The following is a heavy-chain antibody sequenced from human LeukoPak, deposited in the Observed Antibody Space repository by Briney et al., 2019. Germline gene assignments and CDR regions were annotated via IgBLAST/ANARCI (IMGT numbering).Heavy chain of an antibody. V-gene: IGHV3-15*01. Sequence: GGSLRLSCAASGFTFSNAWMSWVRQAPGKGLEWVGRIKSKTDGGTTDYAAPVKGRFTISRDDSKNTLYPQMNSLKTEDTAVYYCTTGPPPNYDILTGYYNEDYWGQGTLVTVSS. CDR1: GFTFSNAW. CDR2: IKSKTDGGTT. J-gene: IGHJ4*02. CDR3: TTGPPPNYDILTGYYNEDY. D-gene: IGHD3-9*01.